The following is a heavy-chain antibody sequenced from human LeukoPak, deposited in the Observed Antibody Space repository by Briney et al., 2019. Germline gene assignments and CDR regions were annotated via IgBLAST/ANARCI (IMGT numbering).Heavy chain of an antibody. CDR3: AKDLERHIVVVTASAVDY. V-gene: IGHV3-30*18. Sequence: GRSLRLSCAASGFTFSSYGMHWVRQAPGKGLEWVAVISYDGSNKYYADSVKGRFTISRDNSKNTLYLQMNSLRAEDTAVYYCAKDLERHIVVVTASAVDYWGQGTLVAVSS. J-gene: IGHJ4*02. CDR1: GFTFSSYG. CDR2: ISYDGSNK. D-gene: IGHD2-21*02.